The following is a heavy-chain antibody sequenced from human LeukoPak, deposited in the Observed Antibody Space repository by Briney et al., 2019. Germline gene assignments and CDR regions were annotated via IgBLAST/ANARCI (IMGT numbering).Heavy chain of an antibody. CDR3: ARVSLSGSYYYAFDI. V-gene: IGHV3-66*02. J-gene: IGHJ3*02. D-gene: IGHD1-26*01. CDR2: IYSGGST. CDR1: GFTVSSNY. Sequence: GGSLRLSCAASGFTVSSNYMSWVRQAPGKGLEWVSVIYSGGSTYYADSVKGRFTISRDNSKNTLYLQMNSLRAEDTAVYYCARVSLSGSYYYAFDIWGQGTVVTVSS.